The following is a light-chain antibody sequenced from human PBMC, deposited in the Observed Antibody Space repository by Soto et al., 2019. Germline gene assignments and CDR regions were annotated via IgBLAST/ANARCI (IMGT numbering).Light chain of an antibody. CDR2: DAS. CDR3: QRRSNWLLT. Sequence: EIVLTQSPATLYLSPGERATLSCRASQSVDSYLAWYQQKPGQAPRLLIDDASNRATGIPAKFNGSWSGTDFTLTISSLEPEDCAVYYCQRRSNWLLTFGGGTKVEI. CDR1: QSVDSY. J-gene: IGKJ4*01. V-gene: IGKV3-11*01.